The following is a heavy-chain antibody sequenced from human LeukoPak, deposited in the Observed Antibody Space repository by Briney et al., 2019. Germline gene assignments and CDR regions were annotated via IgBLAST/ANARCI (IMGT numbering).Heavy chain of an antibody. CDR3: AKDPNGGCIGAFDP. D-gene: IGHD4-23*01. J-gene: IGHJ5*02. Sequence: AGSLTLSCAASGFTLSSNYRSWVRQAPGKGLEWVASITGGHYATYNTDSVKGPFTLSRDNAQNTLYLKMNTLEAEDTAIYYSAKDPNGGCIGAFDPWGQGTLVTVSS. V-gene: IGHV3-23*01. CDR2: ITGGHYAT. CDR1: GFTLSSNY.